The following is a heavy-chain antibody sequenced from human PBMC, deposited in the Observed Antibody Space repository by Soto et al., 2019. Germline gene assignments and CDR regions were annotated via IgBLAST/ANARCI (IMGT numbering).Heavy chain of an antibody. Sequence: PGGSLRLSCAASGIIFSSYAMSWVRQAPGKGLEWVSGISGSGGSTYYADSVKGRFTISRDNSKNTLYLQMNSLRAEDTAVYYCANSAAYYCRSGSRLDDGGQGTLVTV. CDR1: GIIFSSYA. J-gene: IGHJ4*02. CDR3: ANSAAYYCRSGSRLDD. D-gene: IGHD3-10*01. CDR2: ISGSGGST. V-gene: IGHV3-23*01.